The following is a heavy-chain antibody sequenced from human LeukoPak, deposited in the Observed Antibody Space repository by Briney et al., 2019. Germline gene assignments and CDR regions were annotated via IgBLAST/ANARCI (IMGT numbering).Heavy chain of an antibody. Sequence: SETLSLTCTGSGASISSYYWSWIRQPAGKGLEWIGRIYTCGSTNYNPSLKSRVAMSVDTSKNQFSLKLSSVTAADTAVYYCARVPIYYYDSSGYLDAFDIWGQGTMVTVSS. V-gene: IGHV4-4*07. CDR3: ARVPIYYYDSSGYLDAFDI. CDR1: GASISSYY. D-gene: IGHD3-22*01. J-gene: IGHJ3*02. CDR2: IYTCGST.